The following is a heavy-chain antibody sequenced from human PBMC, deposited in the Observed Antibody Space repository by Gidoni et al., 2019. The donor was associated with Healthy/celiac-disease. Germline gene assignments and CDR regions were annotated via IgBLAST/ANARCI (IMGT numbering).Heavy chain of an antibody. J-gene: IGHJ4*02. V-gene: IGHV3-33*01. Sequence: QVQLVESGGGVVQPGRSLRLPCAASGSPFSSDGMHWVRQAPGKGLEWVAVIWYDGSNKYYADSVKGRFTISRDNSKNTLYLQMNSLRAEDTAVYYCAREDWNYATYYFDYWGQGTLVTVSS. CDR2: IWYDGSNK. CDR3: AREDWNYATYYFDY. CDR1: GSPFSSDG. D-gene: IGHD1-7*01.